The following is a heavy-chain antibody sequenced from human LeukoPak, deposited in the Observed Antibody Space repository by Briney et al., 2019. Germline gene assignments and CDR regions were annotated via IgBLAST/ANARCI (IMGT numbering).Heavy chain of an antibody. J-gene: IGHJ4*02. D-gene: IGHD6-19*01. CDR1: GSTFSSYA. CDR2: ISGSGGST. Sequence: GGSLRLSCAASGSTFSSYAMSWVRQAPGKGLEWVSAISGSGGSTYYADSVKGRFTISRDNSKNTLYLQMNSLRAEDTAVYYCAKTEALSGWYHFYDYWGQGTLVTVSS. V-gene: IGHV3-23*01. CDR3: AKTEALSGWYHFYDY.